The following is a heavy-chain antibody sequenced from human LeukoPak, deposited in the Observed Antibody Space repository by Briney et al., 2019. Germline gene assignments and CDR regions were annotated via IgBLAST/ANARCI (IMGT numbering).Heavy chain of an antibody. CDR2: IYYSGST. D-gene: IGHD3-10*01. CDR1: GGSISSYY. CDR3: ARATYGSGSSGYYYHGMDV. Sequence: SETLSLTCTVSGGSISSYYWSWIRQPPGKGLEWIGYIYYSGSTNYNPSLKSRVTISVDTSKNQFSLKLSSVTAADTAVYYCARATYGSGSSGYYYHGMDVWGQGTTVTVSS. V-gene: IGHV4-59*01. J-gene: IGHJ6*02.